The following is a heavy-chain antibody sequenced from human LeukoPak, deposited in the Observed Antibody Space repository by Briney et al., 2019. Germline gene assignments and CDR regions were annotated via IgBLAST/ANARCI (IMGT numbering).Heavy chain of an antibody. D-gene: IGHD3-22*01. CDR2: IRQDGSAK. V-gene: IGHV3-7*01. J-gene: IGHJ4*02. CDR3: ARIDSRGSTWDY. CDR1: GFTFSNHW. Sequence: GGSLRLSCAASGFTFSNHWMGWVRQAPGKGLEWVANIRQDGSAKYYGDSVEGRLTISRDNAKNSLYLQMNSLRAEDTAVYYCARIDSRGSTWDYWGQGTLVTVSS.